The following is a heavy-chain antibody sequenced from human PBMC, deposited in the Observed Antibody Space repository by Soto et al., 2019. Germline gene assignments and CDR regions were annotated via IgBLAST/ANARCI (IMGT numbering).Heavy chain of an antibody. D-gene: IGHD2-15*01. CDR2: IYMSGTT. CDR3: DRINGGSPDF. V-gene: IGHV4-4*07. Sequence: XGTLSLPCTVSDGYINNHVWGWIRQPAGKGLEWIGHIYMSGTTTYNPSLKSRVTMSVDTPRNQFSLKVSSVTAADTAVYYCDRINGGSPDFWGQGALVTVSS. CDR1: DGYINNHV. J-gene: IGHJ4*02.